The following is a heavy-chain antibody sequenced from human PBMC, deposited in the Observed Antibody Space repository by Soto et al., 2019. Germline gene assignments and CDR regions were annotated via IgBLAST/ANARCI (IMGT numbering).Heavy chain of an antibody. CDR1: GFTFSSYG. D-gene: IGHD3-22*01. V-gene: IGHV3-33*01. Sequence: QVQLVESGGGVVQPGRSLRLSCAASGFTFSSYGMHWVRQAPGKGLEWVAVIWYDGSNKYYADSVKGRFTISRDNSKNTLYLQMNSLRAEDTAVYYCARAGGYDSSGYYRGIDYYGMDVWGQGTTVTVSS. J-gene: IGHJ6*02. CDR3: ARAGGYDSSGYYRGIDYYGMDV. CDR2: IWYDGSNK.